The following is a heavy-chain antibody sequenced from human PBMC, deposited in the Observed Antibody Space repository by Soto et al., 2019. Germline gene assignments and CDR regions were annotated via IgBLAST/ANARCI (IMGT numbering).Heavy chain of an antibody. Sequence: GGSLRLSCAASGFSFSNYGMSWVHQAPGKGLEWVSHISGSGTNIYYAGSVKGRFTISRDNAKNSLYLQMNSLRAEDTAVYYCARFYYDSSGYLPSPYYYYYGMDVWGQGTTVTVSS. CDR3: ARFYYDSSGYLPSPYYYYYGMDV. D-gene: IGHD3-22*01. CDR1: GFSFSNYG. J-gene: IGHJ6*02. CDR2: ISGSGTNI. V-gene: IGHV3-48*04.